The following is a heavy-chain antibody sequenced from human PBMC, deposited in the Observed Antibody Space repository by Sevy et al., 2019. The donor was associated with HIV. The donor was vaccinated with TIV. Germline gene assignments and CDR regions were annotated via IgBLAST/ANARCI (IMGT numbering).Heavy chain of an antibody. Sequence: SETLSLTCAVSGYSISSGYYWGWIRQPPGKGLEWIGSIYHSGSTYYNPSLKSRVTISVDTSKNQFSLKLSSVTAADTAVYYCARVESIGMVRVFDYWGQGTLVTVSS. V-gene: IGHV4-38-2*01. J-gene: IGHJ4*02. CDR3: ARVESIGMVRVFDY. D-gene: IGHD3-10*01. CDR1: GYSISSGYY. CDR2: IYHSGST.